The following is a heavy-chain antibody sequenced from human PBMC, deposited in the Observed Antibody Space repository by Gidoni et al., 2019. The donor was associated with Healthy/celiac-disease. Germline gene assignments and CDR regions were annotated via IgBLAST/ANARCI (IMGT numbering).Heavy chain of an antibody. CDR3: TTTYYYDSSSYYYYGMDV. CDR2: IKSKTDGGTT. CDR1: GFTFSTAW. Sequence: EVQLVESGGGLVKPGGSLRLSCAASGFTFSTAWMRWVRQAPGKGLEWVGRIKSKTDGGTTDYAAPVKGRFTISRDDSKNTLYLQMNSLKTEDTAVYYCTTTYYYDSSSYYYYGMDVWGQGTTVTVSS. J-gene: IGHJ6*02. V-gene: IGHV3-15*01. D-gene: IGHD3-22*01.